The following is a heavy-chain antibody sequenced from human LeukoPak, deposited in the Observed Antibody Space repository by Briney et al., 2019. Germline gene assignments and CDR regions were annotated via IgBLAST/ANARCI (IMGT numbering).Heavy chain of an antibody. V-gene: IGHV1-69*06. Sequence: ASVKASCKASGGTFSSYAISWVRQAPGQGLEWMGRIIPIFGTANYAQKFQGRVTITADKSTSTAYMELSSLRSEDTAVYYCATEGVGLTDAFDIWGQGTMVIVSS. D-gene: IGHD1-14*01. CDR2: IIPIFGTA. CDR3: ATEGVGLTDAFDI. CDR1: GGTFSSYA. J-gene: IGHJ3*02.